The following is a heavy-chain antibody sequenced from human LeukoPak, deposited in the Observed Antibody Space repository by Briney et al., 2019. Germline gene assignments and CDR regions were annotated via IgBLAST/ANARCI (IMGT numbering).Heavy chain of an antibody. CDR3: ARATIFGVGRVGNWFDP. Sequence: PSETLSLTCAVSGGSITSGASSWNWIRQPPGKGLEWIGYIYHSGSTYYNPSLKSRVTISVDRSKNQFSLKLSSVTAADTAVYYCARATIFGVGRVGNWFDPWGQGTLVTVSS. V-gene: IGHV4-30-2*01. J-gene: IGHJ5*02. CDR2: IYHSGST. D-gene: IGHD3-3*01. CDR1: GGSITSGASS.